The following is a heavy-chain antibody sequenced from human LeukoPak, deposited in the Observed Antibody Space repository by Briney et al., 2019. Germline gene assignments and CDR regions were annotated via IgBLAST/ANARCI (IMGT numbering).Heavy chain of an antibody. V-gene: IGHV3-33*01. CDR2: IWYDGSNK. CDR3: AIYCSSTSCIGGY. Sequence: GGSPRLSWAAAGFTFISYGMHWVRQAPGKGREWVAVIWYDGSNKYYADSVEGRLTISRDNSKNTLYLQMNSFSGEDTAVYYCAIYCSSTSCIGGYWGQGTLVTVSS. CDR1: GFTFISYG. J-gene: IGHJ4*02. D-gene: IGHD2-2*01.